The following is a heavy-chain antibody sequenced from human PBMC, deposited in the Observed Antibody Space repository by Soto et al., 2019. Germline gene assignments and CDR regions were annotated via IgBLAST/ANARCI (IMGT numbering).Heavy chain of an antibody. J-gene: IGHJ6*02. Sequence: QVQLQESGPGLVKPSETLSLTCTVSGGSVSSGSYYWSWIRQPPGKGLEWIGYIYYSGSTNYNPSLTSRVTISVDTSKNQFSLKLSSVTAADTAVYYCARDRHSSGWYDPDYYGMDVWGQGTTVTVSS. CDR2: IYYSGST. D-gene: IGHD6-19*01. CDR1: GGSVSSGSYY. V-gene: IGHV4-61*01. CDR3: ARDRHSSGWYDPDYYGMDV.